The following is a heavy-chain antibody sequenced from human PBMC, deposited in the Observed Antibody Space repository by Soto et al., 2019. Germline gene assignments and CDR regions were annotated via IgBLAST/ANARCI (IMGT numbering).Heavy chain of an antibody. CDR2: ISAYNGNT. J-gene: IGHJ4*02. CDR3: ARAVVVAKNFDY. CDR1: GYTLTSYG. D-gene: IGHD2-15*01. Sequence: ASVKVSCKASGYTLTSYGISWVRQAPGQVLEWMGWISAYNGNTNYAQKLQGRVTMTTDTATSTAYMELRSLRSDDTAVYYCARAVVVAKNFDYWGQGTLVTVSS. V-gene: IGHV1-18*01.